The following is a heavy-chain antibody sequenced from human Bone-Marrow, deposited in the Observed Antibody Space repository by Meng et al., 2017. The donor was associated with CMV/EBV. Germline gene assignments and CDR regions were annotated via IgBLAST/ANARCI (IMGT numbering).Heavy chain of an antibody. CDR1: GFTFSSYD. Sequence: GESLKISCAASGFTFSSYDMHWVRQATGKGLEWVSAIGTAGDTYYPGSVKGRFTISRENAKNSLYLQMNSLRAGDTAVYYCARGEDFWSGDYKPRPYYGMDVWGQGTTVTVSS. V-gene: IGHV3-13*01. J-gene: IGHJ6*02. D-gene: IGHD3-3*01. CDR2: IGTAGDT. CDR3: ARGEDFWSGDYKPRPYYGMDV.